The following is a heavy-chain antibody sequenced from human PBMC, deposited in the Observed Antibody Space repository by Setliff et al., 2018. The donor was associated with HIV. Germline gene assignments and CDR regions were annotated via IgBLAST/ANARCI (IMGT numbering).Heavy chain of an antibody. CDR1: GGSISSGYYY. V-gene: IGHV4-39*07. Sequence: SESLSLTCTVSGGSISSGYYYWGWIRQPPGKGLEWIGSIYHSGSTYYNPSLKSRVTISVDTSKNQFSLKLSSVTAADTAVYYCAAGGLRYFDWLLEWGQGTLVTVSS. CDR3: AAGGLRYFDWLLE. J-gene: IGHJ4*02. CDR2: IYHSGST. D-gene: IGHD3-9*01.